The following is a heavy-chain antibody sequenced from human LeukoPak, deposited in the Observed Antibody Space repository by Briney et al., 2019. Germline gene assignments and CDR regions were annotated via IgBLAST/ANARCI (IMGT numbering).Heavy chain of an antibody. CDR3: VKWGDRYGYDY. J-gene: IGHJ4*02. D-gene: IGHD5-18*01. V-gene: IGHV3-64D*09. Sequence: GGSLRLSCSASGFTFSSYAMHWVRQAPGKGLEYVSAISSEGGRTYYADSVKGRFTISRDNSKNTLYLQMSSLRAEDTAVYYCVKWGDRYGYDYWGQGTLVIVSS. CDR1: GFTFSSYA. CDR2: ISSEGGRT.